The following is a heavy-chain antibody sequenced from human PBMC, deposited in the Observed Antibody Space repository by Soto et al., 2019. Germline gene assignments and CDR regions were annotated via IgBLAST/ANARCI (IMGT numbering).Heavy chain of an antibody. CDR2: IWYDGSNK. D-gene: IGHD1-1*01. CDR1: GFTFSSYG. J-gene: IGHJ4*02. V-gene: IGHV3-33*01. Sequence: GGSLRLSCAASGFTFSSYGMHWVRQAPGKGLEWVAVIWYDGSNKYYADSVKGRFTISRDNSKNTLYLQMNSLRAEDTAVYYCARAVEVQLQQDFDYWGQGTLVTVSS. CDR3: ARAVEVQLQQDFDY.